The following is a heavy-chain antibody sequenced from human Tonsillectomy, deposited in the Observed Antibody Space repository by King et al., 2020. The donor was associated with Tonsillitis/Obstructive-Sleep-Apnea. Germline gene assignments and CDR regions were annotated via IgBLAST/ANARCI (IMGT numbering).Heavy chain of an antibody. Sequence: QLQESGPGLVKPSETLSLTCTVSGGSVSSGYYYWSWIRQPPGKGLEWIGYIYYSGSTNYNPFLKSRITTSLDTSKSQFSLKLRSLTAADTAVYYYARCTTRWVAFHSWGQGTLVTVSS. CDR1: GGSVSSGYYY. CDR2: IYYSGST. V-gene: IGHV4-61*01. CDR3: ARCTTRWVAFHS. D-gene: IGHD2-8*01. J-gene: IGHJ4*02.